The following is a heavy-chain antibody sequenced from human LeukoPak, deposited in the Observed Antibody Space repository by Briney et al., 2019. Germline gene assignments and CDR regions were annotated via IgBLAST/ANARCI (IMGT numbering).Heavy chain of an antibody. Sequence: PGGSLRLSCAASGFSVSSNYMSWVRQAPGKGLEWVSVVYSGGITYYADSVKGRFTISRDNSKNTLYLQMNSLRTEDTAVYYCAKDGSDGYNLFDYWGQGILVTVSS. V-gene: IGHV3-53*01. CDR2: VYSGGIT. J-gene: IGHJ4*02. D-gene: IGHD5-24*01. CDR1: GFSVSSNY. CDR3: AKDGSDGYNLFDY.